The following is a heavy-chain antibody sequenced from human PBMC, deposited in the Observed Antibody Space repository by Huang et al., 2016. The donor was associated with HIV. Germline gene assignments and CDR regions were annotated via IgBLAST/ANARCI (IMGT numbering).Heavy chain of an antibody. Sequence: QVQLQQWGAGLLKPSETLSLTCAVYGGSVSGHYWSWIRQPPGKGLEWIAEINDNGHTNSNPSLKSRVTISVHTSRNQFSLKLNSVTAADAAVYYCARASWYEPRSWYFGLWGRGTLVTVSS. CDR2: INDNGHT. CDR1: GGSVSGHY. D-gene: IGHD6-13*01. V-gene: IGHV4-34*01. J-gene: IGHJ2*01. CDR3: ARASWYEPRSWYFGL.